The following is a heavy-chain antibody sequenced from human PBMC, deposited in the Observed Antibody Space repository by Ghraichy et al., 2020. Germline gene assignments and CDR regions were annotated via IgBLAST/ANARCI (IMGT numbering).Heavy chain of an antibody. CDR1: GGTFSSYA. V-gene: IGHV1-69*13. D-gene: IGHD5-18*01. CDR2: IIPIFGTA. Sequence: SVKVSCKASGGTFSSYAISWVRQAPGQGLEWMGGIIPIFGTANYAQKFQGRVTITADESTSTAYMELSSLRSEDTAVYYCARDLYTAMVPKPLDYWGQGTLVTVSS. CDR3: ARDLYTAMVPKPLDY. J-gene: IGHJ4*02.